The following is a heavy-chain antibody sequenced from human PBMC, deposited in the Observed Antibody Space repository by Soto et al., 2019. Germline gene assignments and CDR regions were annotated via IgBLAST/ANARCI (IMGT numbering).Heavy chain of an antibody. CDR1: GGSISSGGYS. V-gene: IGHV4-30-2*01. CDR2: IYHSGST. CDR3: ARDQLVKGGGQFGP. D-gene: IGHD6-6*01. Sequence: PSETLSLTCAVSGGSISSGGYSWSWIRQPPGKGLEWIGYIYHSGSTYYNPSLKSRVTISVDRSKNQFSLKLSSVTAADTAVYYCARDQLVKGGGQFGPWGQGTLVTVSS. J-gene: IGHJ5*02.